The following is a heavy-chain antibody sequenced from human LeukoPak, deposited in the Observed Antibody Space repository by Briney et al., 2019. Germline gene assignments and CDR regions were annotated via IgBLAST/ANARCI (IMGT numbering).Heavy chain of an antibody. J-gene: IGHJ4*02. CDR2: ISYDGSNK. D-gene: IGHD3-9*01. Sequence: PGGSLRLSCAASGFTFSSYGMHWVRQAPGKGLEWVAVISYDGSNKYYADSVEGRFTISRDNSKNTLYLQMNSLRAEDTAVYYCATTPLRYFDWLVSDWGQGTLVTVSS. V-gene: IGHV3-30*03. CDR3: ATTPLRYFDWLVSD. CDR1: GFTFSSYG.